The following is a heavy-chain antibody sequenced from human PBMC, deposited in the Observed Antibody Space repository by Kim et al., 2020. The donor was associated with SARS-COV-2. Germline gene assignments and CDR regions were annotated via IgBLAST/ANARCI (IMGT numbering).Heavy chain of an antibody. Sequence: AASVKSRITINPDTTKNQFYLQLNSVTPEDTAVYYCARASSSGWYAIFDYWGQGTLVTVSS. J-gene: IGHJ4*02. D-gene: IGHD6-19*01. CDR3: ARASSSGWYAIFDY. V-gene: IGHV6-1*01.